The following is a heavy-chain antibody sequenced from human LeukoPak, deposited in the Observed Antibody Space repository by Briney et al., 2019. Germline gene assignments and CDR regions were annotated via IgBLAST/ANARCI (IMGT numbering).Heavy chain of an antibody. CDR1: GYTFTGYY. V-gene: IGHV1-2*02. CDR2: INPNSGGT. CDR3: ARVGSAATTYYFDY. J-gene: IGHJ4*02. Sequence: GASVKVSCKASGYTFTGYYMHWVRQAPGQGLEWMGWINPNSGGTNYAQKFQGRVTMTRDTSISTAYMELSRLRSDDTAVYYCARVGSAATTYYFDYWGQGTLVTVSS. D-gene: IGHD6-25*01.